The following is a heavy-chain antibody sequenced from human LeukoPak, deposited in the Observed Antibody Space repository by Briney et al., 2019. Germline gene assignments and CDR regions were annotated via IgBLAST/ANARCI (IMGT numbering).Heavy chain of an antibody. CDR2: IIPIFGKA. Sequence: GASVKVSCKASGGTFSSYAISWVRQPPGQGLAWMGRIIPIFGKANYAQKFQGRVTITADKSTSTAYMGLSSLRSEDTAAYYCARGYSGYDSYYGMDVWGQGTTVTVSS. D-gene: IGHD5-12*01. CDR1: GGTFSSYA. CDR3: ARGYSGYDSYYGMDV. V-gene: IGHV1-69*04. J-gene: IGHJ6*02.